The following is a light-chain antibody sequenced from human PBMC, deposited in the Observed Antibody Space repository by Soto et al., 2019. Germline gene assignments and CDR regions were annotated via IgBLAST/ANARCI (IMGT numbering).Light chain of an antibody. J-gene: IGLJ1*01. CDR3: QSYDSSLSGSYV. CDR2: GNN. Sequence: QSVLTQPPSVSGAPGQRVTISCTGSGSNIGAGYDVHWYQRLPGTAPKVLIYGNNNRPSGVPDRFSASKSGTSDPLAITGLQAEDEADYYCQSYDSSLSGSYVFGTGTKVTAL. CDR1: GSNIGAGYD. V-gene: IGLV1-40*01.